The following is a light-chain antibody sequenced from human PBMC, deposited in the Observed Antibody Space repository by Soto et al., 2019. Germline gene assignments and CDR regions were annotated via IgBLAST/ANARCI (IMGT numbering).Light chain of an antibody. CDR2: GAS. CDR1: QSVSSY. V-gene: IGKV3-15*01. CDR3: HQYDNCPLT. J-gene: IGKJ4*02. Sequence: EIVRTQSPATRSVSPGERATRSCSASQSVSSYLAWSQQKPGQAPRLLIYGASTRATGLPARFSGSGSGTEFTLTISSLQSEDFAVYYCHQYDNCPLTVGGAIKVEI.